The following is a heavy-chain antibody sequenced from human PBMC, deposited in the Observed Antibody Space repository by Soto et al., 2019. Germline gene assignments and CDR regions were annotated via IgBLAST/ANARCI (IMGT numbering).Heavy chain of an antibody. D-gene: IGHD5-18*01. CDR3: AKDRYSYDLRDFQH. J-gene: IGHJ1*01. CDR2: ISWNSGSI. V-gene: IGHV3-9*01. CDR1: GFTFDDYA. Sequence: EVQLVESGGGLVQPGRSLRLSCAASGFTFDDYAMHWVRQAPGKGLEWVSGISWNSGSIGYADSVKGRFTISRDNAKNSLYLQMNSLRAEDTALYYCAKDRYSYDLRDFQHWGQGTLVTVSS.